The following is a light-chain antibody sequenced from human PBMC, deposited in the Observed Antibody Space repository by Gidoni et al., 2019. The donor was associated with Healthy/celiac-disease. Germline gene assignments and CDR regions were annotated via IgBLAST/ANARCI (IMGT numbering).Light chain of an antibody. CDR3: QQYNSYSSMCS. J-gene: IGKJ2*04. V-gene: IGKV1-5*03. CDR2: KAS. Sequence: DIQMTQSPSTLSASVGDRVTITCRASQSISSWLAWYQQKPGKAPKLLIYKASSLESGVPSRFSGSGSGTEFTLTISSLQPDDFATYYCQQYNSYSSMCSFGRGPSWRSN. CDR1: QSISSW.